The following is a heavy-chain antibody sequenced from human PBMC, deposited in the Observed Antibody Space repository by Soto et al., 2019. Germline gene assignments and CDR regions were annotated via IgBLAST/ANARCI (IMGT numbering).Heavy chain of an antibody. CDR2: ISAYNGNT. D-gene: IGHD3-3*01. V-gene: IGHV1-18*01. CDR3: ARGGYYDFWSGYPGADYFQN. J-gene: IGHJ1*01. Sequence: GXSVKVSFKASGYTFTSYGIGLVRQAPGQGLEWMGWISAYNGNTNYAQKLQGRVTMTTDTSTSTAYMELRSLRSDDTAVYYCARGGYYDFWSGYPGADYFQNWGQGTLVTVSS. CDR1: GYTFTSYG.